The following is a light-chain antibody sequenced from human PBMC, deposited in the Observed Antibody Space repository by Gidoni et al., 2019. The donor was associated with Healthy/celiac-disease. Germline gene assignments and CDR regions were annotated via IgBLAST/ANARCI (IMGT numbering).Light chain of an antibody. V-gene: IGKV3-15*01. Sequence: EIVMTQSPATLSVSPGERATLSCRASQSVSSNLAWYQQKPGQAPRLLIYGASTRATGIPARFSGSGSGTAFTPTISSLLSEDFAVYYCQQYNNWPRTFXQXTKVEIK. CDR3: QQYNNWPRT. CDR1: QSVSSN. CDR2: GAS. J-gene: IGKJ1*01.